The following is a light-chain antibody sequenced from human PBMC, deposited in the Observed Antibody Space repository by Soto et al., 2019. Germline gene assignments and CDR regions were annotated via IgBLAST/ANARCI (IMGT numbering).Light chain of an antibody. V-gene: IGLV2-14*01. CDR1: SSDVGAYNS. CDR3: SSYTSSSTLV. CDR2: DVS. J-gene: IGLJ1*01. Sequence: QSVLTQPASVSGSPGQSITISCTGTSSDVGAYNSVAWYQHNPGKAPKLMIYDVSNRPSGVSSRFSGSKSANTASLSISGLQADDEAYYYCSSYTSSSTLVFGTGTKVTGL.